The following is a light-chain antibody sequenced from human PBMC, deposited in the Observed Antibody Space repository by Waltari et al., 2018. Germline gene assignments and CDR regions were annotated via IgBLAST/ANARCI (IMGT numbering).Light chain of an antibody. V-gene: IGKV3-20*01. J-gene: IGKJ1*01. CDR3: QQYDASSPT. Sequence: EIVLTQSPGTLSLSPGERATLSCRASQSLSSSYLAWYQQNPGQAPRPLIFDASSRATGIPDRFSGSGSGTDFTLTINRLEPEDFAVYYCQQYDASSPTFGQGTKVDIK. CDR2: DAS. CDR1: QSLSSSY.